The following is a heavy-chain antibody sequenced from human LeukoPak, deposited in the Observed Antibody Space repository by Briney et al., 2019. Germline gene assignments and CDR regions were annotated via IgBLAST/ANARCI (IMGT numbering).Heavy chain of an antibody. D-gene: IGHD4-23*01. Sequence: GGSLRLSCAASGFSVSNNYMSWVRQAPGKGLEWVSVIYSGGSTFYADSVKGRFTISRDNSKNTLYLQMNSLRAEDTAVYYCAKSPAVDAAFDIWGQGTMVTVSS. CDR2: IYSGGST. J-gene: IGHJ3*02. CDR1: GFSVSNNY. V-gene: IGHV3-66*01. CDR3: AKSPAVDAAFDI.